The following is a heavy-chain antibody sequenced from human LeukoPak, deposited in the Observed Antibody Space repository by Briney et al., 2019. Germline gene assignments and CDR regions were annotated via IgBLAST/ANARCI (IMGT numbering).Heavy chain of an antibody. J-gene: IGHJ5*02. CDR1: GYTFTTYY. V-gene: IGHV1-46*01. CDR3: TRGVQLERRYYNWFDR. D-gene: IGHD1-1*01. Sequence: GASVKVSCTASGYTFTTYYIHWVRQAPGQGLEWMGMINPSRGSTSYAQKFQGGLTMTRDTSTSTVYMELSSLRSEDTAVYYCTRGVQLERRYYNWFDRWGQGTLVTVSA. CDR2: INPSRGST.